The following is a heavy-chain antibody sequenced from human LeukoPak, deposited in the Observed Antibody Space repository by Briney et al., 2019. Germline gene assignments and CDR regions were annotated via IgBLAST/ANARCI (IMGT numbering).Heavy chain of an antibody. J-gene: IGHJ4*02. V-gene: IGHV3-7*01. Sequence: GGSLRLSCEGSAFIFSGHWMNWVRQTPGKGLEWVASIKEDGSERQYVDSVKGRFSISRDNAKNSLYVQMNSLRADDSAVYYCARSSNGVYIQWGQGTLVTVSS. CDR1: AFIFSGHW. CDR3: ARSSNGVYIQ. CDR2: IKEDGSER. D-gene: IGHD2-8*01.